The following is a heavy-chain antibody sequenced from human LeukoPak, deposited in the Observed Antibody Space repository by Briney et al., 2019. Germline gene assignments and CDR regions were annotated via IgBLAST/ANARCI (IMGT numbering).Heavy chain of an antibody. Sequence: GGSLRLSCAASGFTFSTYTMNWVRQAPGKGLEWVSSISSSSNNINYADSVKGRLTISRDNAKNSLYLQMNSLRAEDTAVYYCARGASSSWYGERYYYYYGMDVWGQGTTVTVSS. J-gene: IGHJ6*02. V-gene: IGHV3-21*01. CDR3: ARGASSSWYGERYYYYYGMDV. D-gene: IGHD6-13*01. CDR1: GFTFSTYT. CDR2: ISSSSNNI.